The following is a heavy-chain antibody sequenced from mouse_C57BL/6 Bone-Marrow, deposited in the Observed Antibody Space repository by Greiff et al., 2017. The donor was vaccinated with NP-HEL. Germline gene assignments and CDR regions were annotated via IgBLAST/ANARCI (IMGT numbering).Heavy chain of an antibody. Sequence: QVQLQQPGAELVMPGASVKLSCKASGYTFTSYWMHWVKQRPGQGLEWIGEIDPSDSYTNYNQKFKGKSTLTVDKSSSTACMQLSSLTSEDSAVYYCAREEIYYGYGGFAYWGQGTLVTVSA. J-gene: IGHJ3*01. V-gene: IGHV1-69*01. CDR1: GYTFTSYW. D-gene: IGHD2-2*01. CDR2: IDPSDSYT. CDR3: AREEIYYGYGGFAY.